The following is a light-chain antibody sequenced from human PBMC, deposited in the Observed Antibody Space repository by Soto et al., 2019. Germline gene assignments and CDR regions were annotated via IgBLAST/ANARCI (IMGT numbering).Light chain of an antibody. J-gene: IGKJ1*01. CDR3: QQSSSTTPT. Sequence: DIQMTQSPSSLSASVGDRVTITCRASQSIRSFLNWYQQRPGKAPNLLIYAASSLQSGVPSRFSGSESGTDFTLTISSLQPEDFATYYCQQSSSTTPTFGQGTKVEIK. CDR2: AAS. CDR1: QSIRSF. V-gene: IGKV1-39*01.